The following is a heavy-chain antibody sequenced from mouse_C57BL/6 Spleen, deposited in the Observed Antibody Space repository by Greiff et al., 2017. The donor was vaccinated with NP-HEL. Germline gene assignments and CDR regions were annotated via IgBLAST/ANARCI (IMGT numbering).Heavy chain of an antibody. Sequence: QVQLQQPGAELVKPGASVKLSCKASGYTFTSYWMHWVKQRPGQGLEWIGMIHPNSGSTNYNEKFKSKATLTVDKSSSTAYMQLSSLTSEDSAVYYCARSRWADSSGYLFAYWGQGTLVTVSA. CDR3: ARSRWADSSGYLFAY. CDR2: IHPNSGST. J-gene: IGHJ3*01. V-gene: IGHV1-64*01. D-gene: IGHD3-2*02. CDR1: GYTFTSYW.